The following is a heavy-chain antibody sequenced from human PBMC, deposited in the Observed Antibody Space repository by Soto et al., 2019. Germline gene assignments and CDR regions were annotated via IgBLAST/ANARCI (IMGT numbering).Heavy chain of an antibody. CDR2: IHSSGSI. Sequence: PSETLSLTCTVSGGSISSDDYYWSWIRQAPGRGLEWIGYIHSSGSIYYNPSLKSRATMSIDTARNQFSLKVSSVTVADTAVYYCARVLDGLPAAESCTFSRPGWAQGPFVT. J-gene: IGHJ1*01. V-gene: IGHV4-30-4*01. CDR1: GGSISSDDYY. D-gene: IGHD2-15*01. CDR3: ARVLDGLPAAESCTFSRPG.